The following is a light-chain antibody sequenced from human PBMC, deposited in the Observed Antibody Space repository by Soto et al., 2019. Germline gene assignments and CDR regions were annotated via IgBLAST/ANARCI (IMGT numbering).Light chain of an antibody. Sequence: DIQMTQSPSTLSASVGDSVTITCRASQSISSWLAWYQQKPGKAPKLLIYDASTLESGVPSRFSGSGSGTEFPLTISSLQPDDFATYYCQQYNSYPHTFGQGTKLEIK. CDR3: QQYNSYPHT. CDR1: QSISSW. J-gene: IGKJ2*01. CDR2: DAS. V-gene: IGKV1-5*01.